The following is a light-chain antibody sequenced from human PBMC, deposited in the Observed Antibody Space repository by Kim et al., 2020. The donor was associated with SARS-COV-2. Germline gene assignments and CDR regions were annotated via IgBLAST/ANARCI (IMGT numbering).Light chain of an antibody. CDR2: DAS. J-gene: IGKJ3*01. Sequence: SPGDSSTRSCRASQSVSSYLAWYQQKPGQAPRLLIYDASNRATGIPARFSGSGSGTDFTLTISSLEPEDFAVYYCQQRSNWPPFTFGPGTKVDIK. CDR3: QQRSNWPPFT. CDR1: QSVSSY. V-gene: IGKV3-11*01.